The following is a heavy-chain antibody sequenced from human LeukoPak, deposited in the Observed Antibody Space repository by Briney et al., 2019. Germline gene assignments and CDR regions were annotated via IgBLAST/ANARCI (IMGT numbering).Heavy chain of an antibody. V-gene: IGHV3-21*01. J-gene: IGHJ4*02. CDR2: ISSSSSYI. CDR1: GFTFSNYN. D-gene: IGHD3-22*01. CDR3: AREYDSSGYADY. Sequence: GGSLRLSCAASGFTFSNYNMNWVRQAPGKGLEWVSSISSSSSYIYYADSVKGRFTISRDNAKNSLYLQMNSLRAEDTAVYYCAREYDSSGYADYWGQGTLVSVSS.